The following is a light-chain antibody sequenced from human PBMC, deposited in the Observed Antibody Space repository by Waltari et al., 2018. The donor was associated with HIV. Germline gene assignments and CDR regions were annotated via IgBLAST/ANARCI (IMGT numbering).Light chain of an antibody. CDR3: TSYAGRDNLV. CDR1: SSDVGDNDY. CDR2: EVS. V-gene: IGLV2-8*01. Sequence: QSALTQPPSASGSPGQSVTISCTGTSSDVGDNDYVSWYQQHPGKAPKVRIYEVSKRPSGVPDRISGSKSGNTASLTVSGLQAEDEADYFCTSYAGRDNLVFGGGTKLTV. J-gene: IGLJ2*01.